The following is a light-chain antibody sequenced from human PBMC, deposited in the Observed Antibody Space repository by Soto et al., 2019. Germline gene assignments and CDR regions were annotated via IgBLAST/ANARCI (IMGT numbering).Light chain of an antibody. CDR2: EVN. CDR3: MQSMQLPIT. V-gene: IGKV2D-29*02. Sequence: DIVMTQSPLSLPVTPGEPASISCKSSQSLLHSDGKTYLYWYLQKPGQSPQLLIYEVNIRFSGVPDRFSGGGSGTDFTLKISRVQAEDVGLYYCMQSMQLPITFGQGTRLEIK. J-gene: IGKJ5*01. CDR1: QSLLHSDGKTY.